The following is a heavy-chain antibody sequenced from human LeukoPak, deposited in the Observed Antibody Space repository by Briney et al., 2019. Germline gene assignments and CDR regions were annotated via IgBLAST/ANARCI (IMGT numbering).Heavy chain of an antibody. V-gene: IGHV4-59*01. D-gene: IGHD3-10*01. Sequence: SETLSLTCTVSGGSISSYCWSWIRQPPGKGLEWIGYIYYSGSTNYNPSLKSRVTISVDTSKNQFSLKLSSVTAADTAVYYCARVSARGWFDPWAREPWSPSPQ. J-gene: IGHJ5*02. CDR3: ARVSARGWFDP. CDR2: IYYSGST. CDR1: GGSISSYC.